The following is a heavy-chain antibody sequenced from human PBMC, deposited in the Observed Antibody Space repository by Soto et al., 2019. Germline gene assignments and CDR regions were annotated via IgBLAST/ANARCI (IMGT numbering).Heavy chain of an antibody. Sequence: QVQLEQSGPGLVKPSQPLSLTCNISGGSISSVNHYWSWIRQSPGEGLEWIGYIFDRGTTHYNPSLKGRVTISGDTSQSQFSLTIHSVTVADTAVYYCAREVAGPGAFDYWGQGTLVTVSS. V-gene: IGHV4-31*02. CDR2: IFDRGTT. CDR3: AREVAGPGAFDY. D-gene: IGHD6-19*01. J-gene: IGHJ4*02. CDR1: GGSISSVNHY.